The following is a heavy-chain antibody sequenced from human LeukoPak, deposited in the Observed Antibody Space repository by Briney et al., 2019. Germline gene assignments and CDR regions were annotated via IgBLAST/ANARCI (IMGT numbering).Heavy chain of an antibody. CDR3: AIGGDSTTSCYRCFDY. Sequence: GESLKISCKGSGYSFPNYWIGWVRQMPGKGLEWMGIIYPGDSDTTYKPSFQGQVTISAHKSISTAYLQWSSLKASDTAMYYCAIGGDSTTSCYRCFDYWGQGTLVTVSS. CDR2: IYPGDSDT. CDR1: GYSFPNYW. J-gene: IGHJ4*02. D-gene: IGHD2-2*02. V-gene: IGHV5-51*01.